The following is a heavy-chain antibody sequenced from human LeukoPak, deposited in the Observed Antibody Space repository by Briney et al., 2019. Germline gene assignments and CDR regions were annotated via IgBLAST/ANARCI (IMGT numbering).Heavy chain of an antibody. J-gene: IGHJ4*02. V-gene: IGHV1-18*01. CDR2: ISAYNGNT. CDR3: VWFGELLSAYYFDY. D-gene: IGHD3-10*01. CDR1: GYTFTSYG. Sequence: ASVNVSCKASGYTFTSYGISWVRQAPGQGLEWMGWISAYNGNTNYAQKLQGRVTMTTDTSTSTAYMELRSLRSDDTAVYYCVWFGELLSAYYFDYWGQGTLVTVSS.